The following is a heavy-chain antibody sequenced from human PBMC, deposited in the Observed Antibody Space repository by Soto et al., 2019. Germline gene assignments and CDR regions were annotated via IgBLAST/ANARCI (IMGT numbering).Heavy chain of an antibody. CDR2: IFPADSDT. D-gene: IGHD2-21*01. CDR1: GYNFDTSW. V-gene: IGHV5-51*01. Sequence: PGESLKISCKGPGYNFDTSWIGWVRQMPGKGLEWMWIIFPADSDTRYSPSFQGQVTLSVDKSISTAFLQWSSLRAADTAMYYCARYHVVIDENNWFEPWGQGTQVTVSS. CDR3: ARYHVVIDENNWFEP. J-gene: IGHJ5*02.